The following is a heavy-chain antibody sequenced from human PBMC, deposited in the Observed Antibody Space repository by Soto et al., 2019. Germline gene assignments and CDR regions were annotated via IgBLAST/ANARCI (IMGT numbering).Heavy chain of an antibody. Sequence: SETLSLTCAVYGGSFSGYYWSWIRQPPGKGLEWIGEINHSGSTNYNPSLKSRVTISVDTSKNQFSLKLSSVTAADTAVYYCARVGHYYDSSGYDYWGQGTLVTVSS. D-gene: IGHD3-22*01. CDR2: INHSGST. CDR1: GGSFSGYY. CDR3: ARVGHYYDSSGYDY. J-gene: IGHJ4*02. V-gene: IGHV4-34*01.